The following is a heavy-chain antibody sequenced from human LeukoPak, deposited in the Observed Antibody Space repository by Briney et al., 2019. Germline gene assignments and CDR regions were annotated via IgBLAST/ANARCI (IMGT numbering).Heavy chain of an antibody. CDR1: GYTFTSYY. D-gene: IGHD2-2*03. Sequence: GASVKVSCKASGYTFTSYYMHWVRQAPGQGLEWMGIINPSGGSTSYAQKFQGGVTMTRDTSTSTVYMELSSLRSEDTAVYYCARDGYCSSTSCYGLDYWGQGTLVTVSS. J-gene: IGHJ4*02. CDR3: ARDGYCSSTSCYGLDY. CDR2: INPSGGST. V-gene: IGHV1-46*01.